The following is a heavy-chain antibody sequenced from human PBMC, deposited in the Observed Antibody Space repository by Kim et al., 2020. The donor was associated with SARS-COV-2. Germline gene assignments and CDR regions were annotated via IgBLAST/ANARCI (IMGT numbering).Heavy chain of an antibody. J-gene: IGHJ4*02. Sequence: YTPSLKSRVTISVDTSKNQFSLKLSSVTAADTAVYYCARRRIAVAGYFDYWGQGTLVTVSS. CDR3: ARRRIAVAGYFDY. D-gene: IGHD6-19*01. V-gene: IGHV4-34*01.